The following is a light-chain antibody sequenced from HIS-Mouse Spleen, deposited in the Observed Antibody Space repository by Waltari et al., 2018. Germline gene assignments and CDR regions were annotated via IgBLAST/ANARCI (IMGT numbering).Light chain of an antibody. J-gene: IGKJ4*01. V-gene: IGKV1-39*01. Sequence: DIQMTQSPSSLSASVGDRVTITCRASQSISSYLNWYQQKPWKAPKLLIYAASSLQSGVPSRFSGSGSGTDFTLTISSLQPEDFATYYCQQSYSTLLTFGGGTKVEIK. CDR1: QSISSY. CDR3: QQSYSTLLT. CDR2: AAS.